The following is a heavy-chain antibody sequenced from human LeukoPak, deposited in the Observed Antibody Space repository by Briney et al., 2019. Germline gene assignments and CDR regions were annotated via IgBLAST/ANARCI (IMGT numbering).Heavy chain of an antibody. D-gene: IGHD6-13*01. CDR3: ARDLWAQQEGDGFDI. J-gene: IGHJ3*02. Sequence: GGSPRLSCAASGFTFTKYWMSWVRQAPGKRLECVASINQDESVKRYVDSAKGRFTISRDNTQNSVYLEMNSLTAEDTALYYCARDLWAQQEGDGFDIWGQGTMVTVSS. V-gene: IGHV3-7*03. CDR1: GFTFTKYW. CDR2: INQDESVK.